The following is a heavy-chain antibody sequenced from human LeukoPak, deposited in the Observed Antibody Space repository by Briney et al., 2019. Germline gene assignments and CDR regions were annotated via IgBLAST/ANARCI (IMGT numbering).Heavy chain of an antibody. Sequence: PSETLSLTCTVSGGSISSSSHYWGWIRQPPGKGLEWIGSIYYSGSTYYNPSLKSRVTISVDTSKNQFSLKLSSVTAADTAVYYCARGTGFDPWGQGTLVTVSS. CDR1: GGSISSSSHY. CDR2: IYYSGST. J-gene: IGHJ5*02. V-gene: IGHV4-39*01. CDR3: ARGTGFDP.